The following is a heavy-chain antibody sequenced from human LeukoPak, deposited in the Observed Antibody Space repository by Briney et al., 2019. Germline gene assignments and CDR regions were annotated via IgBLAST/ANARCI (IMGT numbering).Heavy chain of an antibody. CDR1: GGSISSYY. D-gene: IGHD3-22*01. CDR3: ARVTGYMIEDYFDY. CDR2: IYYSGST. V-gene: IGHV4-59*01. Sequence: SETLSLTCTVSGGSISSYYWSWIRQPPGKGLEWIGYIYYSGSTNYNPPLKSRVTISVETSKNQFSLKLSSVTAADTAVYYCARVTGYMIEDYFDYWGQGTLVTVSS. J-gene: IGHJ4*02.